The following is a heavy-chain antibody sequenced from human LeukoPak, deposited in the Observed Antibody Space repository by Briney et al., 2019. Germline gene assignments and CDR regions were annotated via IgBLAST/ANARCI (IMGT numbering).Heavy chain of an antibody. CDR1: GYTFATYD. Sequence: GASVKVSCKASGYTFATYDINWVRQATGQGLEWMGWMNPNIGDVGYAQKFQGRVTMTKDTSISTAYMELTSLTSEDTAVYYCTRSNYGSYDYWGQGTLVTVSS. J-gene: IGHJ4*02. CDR2: MNPNIGDV. V-gene: IGHV1-8*01. D-gene: IGHD3-10*01. CDR3: TRSNYGSYDY.